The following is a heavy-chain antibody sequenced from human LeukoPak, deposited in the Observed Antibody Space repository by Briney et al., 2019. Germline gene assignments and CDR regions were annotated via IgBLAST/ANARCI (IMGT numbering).Heavy chain of an antibody. CDR2: IAHHGNNK. V-gene: IGHV3-30*02. CDR1: GFTFSNYA. D-gene: IGHD2-8*02. J-gene: IGHJ4*02. CDR3: AKDGSWSCTD. Sequence: GGSLSLSCAASGFTFSNYAIHWVRQGAGQGLEWVAYIAHHGNNKYYADSVKGRFTTSRDNSKRTLYLQMNSLRADDTAVYYCAKDGSWSCTDWGQGTLVPVS.